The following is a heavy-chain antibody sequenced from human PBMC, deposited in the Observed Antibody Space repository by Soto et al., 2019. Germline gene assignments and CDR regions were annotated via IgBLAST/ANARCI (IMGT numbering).Heavy chain of an antibody. D-gene: IGHD6-19*01. Sequence: QVQLVESGGGVVQPGRSLRLSCAASGFTFSSYGMHWVRQAPGKGLEWVAVIWYDGSNKYYADSVKGRFTISRDNSKNTLYLQMNSLRAEDTAVYYCAREGSGWYSNYYYGMAVWGQGTTVTVSS. V-gene: IGHV3-33*01. CDR3: AREGSGWYSNYYYGMAV. CDR2: IWYDGSNK. J-gene: IGHJ6*02. CDR1: GFTFSSYG.